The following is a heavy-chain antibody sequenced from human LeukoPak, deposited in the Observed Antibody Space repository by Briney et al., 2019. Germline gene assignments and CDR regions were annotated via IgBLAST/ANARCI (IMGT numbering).Heavy chain of an antibody. V-gene: IGHV3-30*03. CDR3: ILSGSYYNRYYFDY. CDR1: GFTFSSYG. Sequence: GRSLRLSCAASGFTFSSYGMHWVRQAPGKGLEWVAVISYDGSNKYYADSVKGRFTISRDNSKNTLYLQMNSLRAEDTAVYYCILSGSYYNRYYFDYWGLGTLVTVSS. J-gene: IGHJ4*02. CDR2: ISYDGSNK. D-gene: IGHD3-10*01.